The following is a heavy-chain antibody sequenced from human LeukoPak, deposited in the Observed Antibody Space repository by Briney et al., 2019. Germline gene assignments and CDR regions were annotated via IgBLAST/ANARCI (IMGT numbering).Heavy chain of an antibody. Sequence: GGSLRLSCAVSGFTFRTYWMHWVRQVPGEGLVWVSRINEDGSITNYADSVKGRFSISRDNAKNTLYLQMNSLRAEDTAVYYCARDRSSPSGYSAYDYYFDYWGQGTLVTVSS. CDR1: GFTFRTYW. V-gene: IGHV3-74*01. CDR3: ARDRSSPSGYSAYDYYFDY. CDR2: INEDGSIT. J-gene: IGHJ4*02. D-gene: IGHD5-12*01.